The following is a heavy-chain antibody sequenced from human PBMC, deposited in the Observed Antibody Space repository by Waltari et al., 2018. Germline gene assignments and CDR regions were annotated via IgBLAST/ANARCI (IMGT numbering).Heavy chain of an antibody. CDR3: ARDLGGSGSD. CDR1: GFTFSTYW. D-gene: IGHD1-26*01. J-gene: IGHJ4*02. Sequence: EVQLVESGGGLIQPGGSLRLSCAASGFTFSTYWMPWVRQVPGKGLVGVSRMDTHGSRTEYADSVKGRFTISRDNAKNTLYLQMNSLRVEDTALYYCARDLGGSGSDWGQGTLVTVSS. V-gene: IGHV3-74*01. CDR2: MDTHGSRT.